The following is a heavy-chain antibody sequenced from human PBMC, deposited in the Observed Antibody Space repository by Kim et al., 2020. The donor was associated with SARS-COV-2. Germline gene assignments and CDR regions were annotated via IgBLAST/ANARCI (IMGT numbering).Heavy chain of an antibody. CDR3: ARHPRYGSCWHVAHYY. CDR1: GGSISSSSYY. CDR2: TYYSGNI. Sequence: SETLSLTCTVSGGSISSSSYYWGWIRQPPGKGLEWIGTTYYSGNIYYNPSLKSRVTISVDTSKNQFSLQLSSVTAADTAVYYCARHPRYGSCWHVAHYY. J-gene: IGHJ6*01. D-gene: IGHD6-13*01. V-gene: IGHV4-39*01.